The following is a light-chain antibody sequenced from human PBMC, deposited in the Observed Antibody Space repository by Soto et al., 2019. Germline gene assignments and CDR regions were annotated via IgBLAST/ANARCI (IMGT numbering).Light chain of an antibody. CDR2: GLS. J-gene: IGKJ4*01. CDR3: QQYSQWPLT. CDR1: QSVTSN. Sequence: EIVMQTSPATLSVSPGESATLSCRASQSVTSNLAWYQQKPGQAPRLLMYGLSTRATGIPARFGGSGSATEFTLTISSLHSEDFAVYYCQQYSQWPLTFGGGTKVEIK. V-gene: IGKV3-15*01.